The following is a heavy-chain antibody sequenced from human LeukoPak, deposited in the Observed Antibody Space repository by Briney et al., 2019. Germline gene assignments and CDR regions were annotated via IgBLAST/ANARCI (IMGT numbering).Heavy chain of an antibody. J-gene: IGHJ4*02. V-gene: IGHV3-23*01. CDR3: ARDRLRYGTMIV. D-gene: IGHD3-22*01. CDR1: GFLFSDYV. Sequence: QPGRSLRLSCVASGFLFSDYVMTWVRQAPGKGPECVSVISGDGSTTYYADIVKGRFTISRDNAKNSLYLQMNSLRAEDTAVYYCARDRLRYGTMIVWGQGTLVTVSS. CDR2: ISGDGSTT.